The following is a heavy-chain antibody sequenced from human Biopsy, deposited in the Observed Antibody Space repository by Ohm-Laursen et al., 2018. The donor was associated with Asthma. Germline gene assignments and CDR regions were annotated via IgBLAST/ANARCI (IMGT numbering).Heavy chain of an antibody. J-gene: IGHJ6*02. D-gene: IGHD6-6*01. Sequence: SLRLSCAASGITFSTYGMHWVRQAPGKGLEWVSFIWYDGRKKTYADSVKGRFTISRDNSKNTLYLQMNSLRAEDTAVYYRARKIAARGGMGVWGQGTTVTVSS. CDR1: GITFSTYG. V-gene: IGHV3-33*01. CDR2: IWYDGRKK. CDR3: ARKIAARGGMGV.